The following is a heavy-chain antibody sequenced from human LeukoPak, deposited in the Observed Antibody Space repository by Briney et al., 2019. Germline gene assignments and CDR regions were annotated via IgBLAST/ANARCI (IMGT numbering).Heavy chain of an antibody. CDR3: ARISYDTSGDD. Sequence: PGGSLRLSCAASEFTLGSYWVSWVRQAPGKGVEWVANIKQDGSEKYYVDSVKGRFTVSRDNPKKSLYLQMNSLRAEDTAVYYCARISYDTSGDDWGQGTLVTVSS. CDR1: EFTLGSYW. V-gene: IGHV3-7*01. J-gene: IGHJ4*02. D-gene: IGHD3-22*01. CDR2: IKQDGSEK.